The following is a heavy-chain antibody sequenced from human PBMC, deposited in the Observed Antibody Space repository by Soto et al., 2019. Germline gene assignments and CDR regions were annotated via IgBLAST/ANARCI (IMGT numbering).Heavy chain of an antibody. J-gene: IGHJ4*02. Sequence: QVQLVESGGGVAQAGTSLRLSCTGSGFTFNSVSQHWFRQGPDKGLELVAVASFDGKVTYYADSVKGRFTVSRDISKNTTYLQANSLRHEDTAVYYSARELYDDSQSFDYWGQGNQVTVSS. CDR2: ASFDGKVT. D-gene: IGHD3-16*01. CDR3: ARELYDDSQSFDY. CDR1: GFTFNSVS. V-gene: IGHV3-30*04.